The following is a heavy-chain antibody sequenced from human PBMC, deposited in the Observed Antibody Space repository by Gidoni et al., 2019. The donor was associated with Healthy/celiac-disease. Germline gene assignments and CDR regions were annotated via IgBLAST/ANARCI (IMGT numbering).Heavy chain of an antibody. CDR3: ARTKGGRPYYFDY. J-gene: IGHJ4*02. Sequence: QLPLQESGSGLVKPSQTLSLTCAVSGGSISSGGYSCRWIRQQPGKGLEWIGYIYHSGSTDYNLYLKCRVTISVDRSKNQFDLKLSSVTDADTAVYYCARTKGGRPYYFDYWGQGTLVTVSS. D-gene: IGHD2-15*01. V-gene: IGHV4-30-2*01. CDR1: GGSISSGGYS. CDR2: IYHSGST.